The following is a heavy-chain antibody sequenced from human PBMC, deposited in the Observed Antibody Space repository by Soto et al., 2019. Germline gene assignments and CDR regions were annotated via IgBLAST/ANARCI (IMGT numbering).Heavy chain of an antibody. V-gene: IGHV4-39*01. D-gene: IGHD3-22*01. Sequence: SDTLSLTCTVSGASLSSGTFYWGWIRQPPGKGLESIANIYYDGSTYYNPSLKSRVTISLDTSKNQFSLKLSSVTAADTAVYYCERGRSSGYSSAVDNWGQGNMVPSPQ. CDR2: IYYDGST. CDR3: ERGRSSGYSSAVDN. CDR1: GASLSSGTFY. J-gene: IGHJ4*02.